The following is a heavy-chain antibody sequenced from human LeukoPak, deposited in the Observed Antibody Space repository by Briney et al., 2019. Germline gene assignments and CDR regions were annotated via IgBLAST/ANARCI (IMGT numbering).Heavy chain of an antibody. J-gene: IGHJ4*02. Sequence: GGSLRLSCAASGFTFSSYTMNWVRQAPGKGLEWVAAISSSSRDIFYADSVKGRFSISRDNTQNSLSLQMNSLRAEDTAVYYCVREAAATLFDYWGQGTLVTVSS. CDR3: VREAAATLFDY. CDR2: ISSSSRDI. D-gene: IGHD1-26*01. V-gene: IGHV3-21*01. CDR1: GFTFSSYT.